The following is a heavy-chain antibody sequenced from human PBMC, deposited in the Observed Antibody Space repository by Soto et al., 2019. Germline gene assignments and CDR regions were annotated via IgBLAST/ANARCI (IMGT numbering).Heavy chain of an antibody. CDR1: GGTFSSYT. Sequence: QVQLVQSGAEVKKPGSSVKVSCKASGGTFSSYTISWVRQAPGQGLEWMGRIIPILGIANYAQKFQGRVTINADKSASTAYMELSSLRSEDTAVYYCAREGGVTLDCWGQGTLVTVSS. D-gene: IGHD3-16*01. CDR2: IIPILGIA. CDR3: AREGGVTLDC. J-gene: IGHJ4*02. V-gene: IGHV1-69*08.